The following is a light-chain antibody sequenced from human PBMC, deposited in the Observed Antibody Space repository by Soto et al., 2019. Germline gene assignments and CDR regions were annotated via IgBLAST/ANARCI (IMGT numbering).Light chain of an antibody. CDR1: SSNLGAGYD. J-gene: IGLJ2*01. Sequence: QSVLTQPPSVSGAPGQRVTISCTGNSSNLGAGYDVHWYQQLPGAAPKLVIFGNRNRPSGVPDRFSGSKSGNAASLTISGLQAEDEADYYCCSYVASHTFKFGGGTKVTVL. CDR2: GNR. V-gene: IGLV1-40*01. CDR3: CSYVASHTFK.